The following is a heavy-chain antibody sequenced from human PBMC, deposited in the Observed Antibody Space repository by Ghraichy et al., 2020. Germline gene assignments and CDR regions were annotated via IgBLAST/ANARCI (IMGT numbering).Heavy chain of an antibody. Sequence: GGSLRLSCAAPGFTFSSYWMSWVRQAPGKGLEWVANIKQDGSEKYYVDSVKGRFTLSRDNAKSSLYLQMNSLRAEDTAVYYCASSSYGANSPFDYWGQGTLVTVSS. V-gene: IGHV3-7*03. CDR2: IKQDGSEK. J-gene: IGHJ4*02. CDR3: ASSSYGANSPFDY. D-gene: IGHD4-23*01. CDR1: GFTFSSYW.